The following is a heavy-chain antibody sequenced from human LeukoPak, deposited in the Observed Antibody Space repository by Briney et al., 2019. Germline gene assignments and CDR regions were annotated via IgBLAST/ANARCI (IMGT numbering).Heavy chain of an antibody. V-gene: IGHV4-34*01. CDR2: INHLGST. Sequence: SETLSLTCAVYGGSFSAYYCSCIRQPPGKGLQWIGEINHLGSTNSNPPLKSRVAISVHTSKNQFPLKLSSVTAADTAVYYCERDWYSGSYYFDYWGQGTLVTVSS. CDR3: ERDWYSGSYYFDY. J-gene: IGHJ4*02. CDR1: GGSFSAYY. D-gene: IGHD1-26*01.